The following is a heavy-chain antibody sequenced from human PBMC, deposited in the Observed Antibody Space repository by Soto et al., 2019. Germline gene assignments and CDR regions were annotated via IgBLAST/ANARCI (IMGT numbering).Heavy chain of an antibody. V-gene: IGHV4-39*01. CDR1: GGSISSSSYY. Sequence: PSETLSLTCTVSGGSISSSSYYWGWIRQPPGKGLEWIGSIYYSGSTYYNPSLKSRVTISVDTSKNQFSLKLSSVTAADTAVYYCARHKADHGSYWNLYYHYGMDVWGQGTTVTVSS. J-gene: IGHJ6*02. CDR2: IYYSGST. D-gene: IGHD1-26*01. CDR3: ARHKADHGSYWNLYYHYGMDV.